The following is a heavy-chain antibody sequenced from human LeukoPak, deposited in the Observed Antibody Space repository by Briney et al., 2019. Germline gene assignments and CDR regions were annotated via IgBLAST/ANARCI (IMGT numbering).Heavy chain of an antibody. J-gene: IGHJ4*02. Sequence: PETLSHIRTVSGGSISSSSYYWGWIRQPPGKGLEWIGRIYYSGSTYYNPSLKSRVTISVDTSQNQFPLELNPVTAADTAVYYCARGGGSGSYYNVDWGQGTLVTVSS. V-gene: IGHV4-39*01. D-gene: IGHD3-10*01. CDR2: IYYSGST. CDR3: ARGGGSGSYYNVD. CDR1: GGSISSSSYY.